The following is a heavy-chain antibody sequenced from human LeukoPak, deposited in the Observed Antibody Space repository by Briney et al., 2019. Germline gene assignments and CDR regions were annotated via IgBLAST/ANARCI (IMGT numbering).Heavy chain of an antibody. CDR3: ARARDGSGSYFY. CDR1: GYTFTGYY. D-gene: IGHD3-10*01. J-gene: IGHJ4*02. Sequence: ASVKVPCKASGYTFTGYYMHWVRQAPGQGLEWMGWINPNSGGTNYAQKFQGRVTMTRDTSISTAYMELSRLRSDDTAVYYCARARDGSGSYFYWGQGTLVTVSS. CDR2: INPNSGGT. V-gene: IGHV1-2*02.